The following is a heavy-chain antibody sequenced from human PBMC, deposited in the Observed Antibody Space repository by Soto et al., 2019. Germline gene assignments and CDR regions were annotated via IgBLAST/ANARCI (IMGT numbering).Heavy chain of an antibody. D-gene: IGHD6-13*01. V-gene: IGHV3-21*01. J-gene: IGHJ6*02. CDR1: GFSFSSYS. CDR2: ISSSRSYI. Sequence: GGSLRLSCAASGFSFSSYSMNWVRQAPGKGLEWVSTISSSRSYIYYADSVKGRFTISRDNAKKSLYLQMNSLRAEDTAVYYCARWYSSSWPYYYGMDVWGQGTTVTVSS. CDR3: ARWYSSSWPYYYGMDV.